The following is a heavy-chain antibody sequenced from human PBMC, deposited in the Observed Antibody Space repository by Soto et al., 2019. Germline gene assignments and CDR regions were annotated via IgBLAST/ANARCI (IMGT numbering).Heavy chain of an antibody. CDR1: GGTFSSYA. V-gene: IGHV1-18*01. CDR2: ISPNSGNT. Sequence: ASVKVSCKASGGTFSSYAISWVRQAPGQGLEWMGWISPNSGNTNYAQKFQGRVTMTRDTSTSTAYMELSRLRSDDTAVYYCARDLVRIAAAGTAPYYYGMDVWGQGTTVTVSS. CDR3: ARDLVRIAAAGTAPYYYGMDV. J-gene: IGHJ6*02. D-gene: IGHD6-13*01.